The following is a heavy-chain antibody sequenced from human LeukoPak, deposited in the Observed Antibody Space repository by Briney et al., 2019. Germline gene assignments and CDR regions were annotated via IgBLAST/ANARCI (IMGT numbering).Heavy chain of an antibody. D-gene: IGHD4-11*01. V-gene: IGHV1-46*03. CDR2: INPSGGSP. CDR1: GYTFTSYS. CDR3: ARAYSNNAPFDY. Sequence: GAPVKVSCKASGYTFTSYSIHWVRQAPGQGLEWMGIINPSGGSPNYAQRFQGRVTMTRDTSTSTVYMELSSLRSDDTAVYYCARAYSNNAPFDYWGQGTLVTVSS. J-gene: IGHJ4*02.